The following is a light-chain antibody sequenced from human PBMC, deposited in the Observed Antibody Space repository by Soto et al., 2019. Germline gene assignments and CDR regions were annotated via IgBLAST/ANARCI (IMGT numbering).Light chain of an antibody. CDR2: GAS. CDR1: RSLARNY. Sequence: DSVLTQSPGTLSLSPGDRATLSCRASRSLARNYLAWYQQKPGQAPRLLFYGASTRATCVLDRFSGSGSGTDLVLTISRLAPEDFLIYYCQQYCGSILYTFCQGTKLQI. CDR3: QQYCGSILYT. V-gene: IGKV3-20*01. J-gene: IGKJ2*01.